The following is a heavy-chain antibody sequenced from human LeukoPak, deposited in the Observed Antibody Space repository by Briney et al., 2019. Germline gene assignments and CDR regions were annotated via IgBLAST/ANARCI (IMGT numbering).Heavy chain of an antibody. D-gene: IGHD3-16*02. CDR3: ARWLGAIAWPYYFDY. Sequence: PGGSLRLSCAASGFTFSSYAMHWVRQAPGKGLEWVAVISYDGSNKYYADSVKGRFTISRDNSKNTLYLQMNSLRAEDTAVYYCARWLGAIAWPYYFDYWGQGTLVTVSS. CDR1: GFTFSSYA. CDR2: ISYDGSNK. V-gene: IGHV3-30*04. J-gene: IGHJ4*02.